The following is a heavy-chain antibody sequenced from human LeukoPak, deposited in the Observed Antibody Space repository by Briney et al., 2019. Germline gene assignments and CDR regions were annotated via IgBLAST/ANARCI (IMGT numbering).Heavy chain of an antibody. CDR1: GGSISSSNW. V-gene: IGHV4-4*02. CDR3: ARDASLWSSSSYYYFDY. Sequence: RTSETLSLTCAVSGGSISSSNWWSWVRQPPGKGLEWIGEIYHSGSTNYNPSLKSRVTISVDTSKNQFSLKLSSVTAADTAVYYCARDASLWSSSSYYYFDYWGQGTLVTVSS. D-gene: IGHD6-13*01. J-gene: IGHJ4*02. CDR2: IYHSGST.